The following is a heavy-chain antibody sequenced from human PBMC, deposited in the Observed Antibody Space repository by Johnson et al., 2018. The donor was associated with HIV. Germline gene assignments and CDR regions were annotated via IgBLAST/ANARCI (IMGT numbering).Heavy chain of an antibody. Sequence: VQLVESGGGLIQPGGSLRLSCAASGFTVSSNYMSWVRQAPGKGLEWISVIYSGGDTYYPGSVKGRFTISRENAKNSLYLQMNSLRAGDTAVYYCARVGLGDAFDIWGQGTMVTVSS. CDR3: ARVGLGDAFDI. D-gene: IGHD3-16*01. V-gene: IGHV3-53*01. J-gene: IGHJ3*02. CDR2: IYSGGDT. CDR1: GFTVSSNY.